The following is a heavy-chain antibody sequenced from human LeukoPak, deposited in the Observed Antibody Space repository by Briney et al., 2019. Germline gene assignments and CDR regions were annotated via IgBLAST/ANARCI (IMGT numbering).Heavy chain of an antibody. CDR1: GFTFSTSA. CDR2: VSSDGSDK. Sequence: GGSLRLSCAASGFTFSTSAIHWVRQAPGKGLEWVTVVSSDGSDKYYADSVKGRFTISRDNSENTLFLQMNSLRAEDTAVYYCARGIHSSGYPPIDYWGQGTLVTVSS. J-gene: IGHJ4*02. V-gene: IGHV3-30*04. CDR3: ARGIHSSGYPPIDY. D-gene: IGHD3-22*01.